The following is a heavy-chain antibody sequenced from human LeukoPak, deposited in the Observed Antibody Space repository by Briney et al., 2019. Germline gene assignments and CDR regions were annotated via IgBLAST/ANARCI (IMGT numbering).Heavy chain of an antibody. V-gene: IGHV4-30-4*08. Sequence: SETLSLTCTVSGGSISSGDYYWSWIRQPPGKGLEWIGYIYYSGSTYYNPSLKSRVTISVDTSKNQFSLKLSSVTAADTAVYYCASVWGNWRYYYYYYMDVWGKGTTVTVSS. D-gene: IGHD3-3*01. CDR2: IYYSGST. CDR3: ASVWGNWRYYYYYYMDV. CDR1: GGSISSGDYY. J-gene: IGHJ6*03.